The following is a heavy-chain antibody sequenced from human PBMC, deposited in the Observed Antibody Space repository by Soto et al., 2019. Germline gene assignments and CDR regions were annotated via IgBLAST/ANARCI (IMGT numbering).Heavy chain of an antibody. V-gene: IGHV3-23*01. CDR1: GFSFNNYG. D-gene: IGHD1-26*01. J-gene: IGHJ4*02. CDR2: VTGSGSST. CDR3: AKKSGATSYYPFDY. Sequence: GGSLRLSCVASGFSFNNYGMSWVRQAPGRGLEWVSSVTGSGSSTDYADSVKGRFTISRDNSKNMLFLQMNSLRADDTAIYYCAKKSGATSYYPFDYWGPGTLVTVSS.